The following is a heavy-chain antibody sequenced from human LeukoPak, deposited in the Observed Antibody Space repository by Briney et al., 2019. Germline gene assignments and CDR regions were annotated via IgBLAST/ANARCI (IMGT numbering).Heavy chain of an antibody. Sequence: ASVKVSCKVSGYTLTELSMHWVRQAPGKGLEWMGGFDPEDGETIYAQNFQGRVTFISNTSATTAFMELSSLRSEDAAVYYCARDSGSGSNDYWGQGTLVTVSS. V-gene: IGHV1-24*01. J-gene: IGHJ4*02. D-gene: IGHD1-26*01. CDR2: FDPEDGET. CDR3: ARDSGSGSNDY. CDR1: GYTLTELS.